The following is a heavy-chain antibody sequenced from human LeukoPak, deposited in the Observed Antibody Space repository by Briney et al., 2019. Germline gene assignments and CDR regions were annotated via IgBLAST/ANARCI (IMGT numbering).Heavy chain of an antibody. CDR2: INSDGSST. Sequence: PGGSLRLSCAASGFTFSSYWMHWVRQAPGKGLVWVSRINSDGSSTGYADSVKGRFTISRDNAKNTLYLQMNSLRAEDTAVYYCARVVGLDTAMVPMGYWGQGTLVTVSS. D-gene: IGHD5-18*01. J-gene: IGHJ4*02. CDR3: ARVVGLDTAMVPMGY. V-gene: IGHV3-74*01. CDR1: GFTFSSYW.